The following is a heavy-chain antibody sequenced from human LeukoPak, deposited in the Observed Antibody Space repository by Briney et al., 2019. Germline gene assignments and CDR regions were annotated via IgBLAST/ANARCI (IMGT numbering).Heavy chain of an antibody. Sequence: GASLQISCKGSGYIFTSYWIGWVRQLPGKGLEWMGIIYPGDSDTRYSPSFQGHVTISADKSSSPAYLQRSSLKASETAMYYCARLGILTGYSDDYWGQGTLVTVSS. J-gene: IGHJ4*02. CDR1: GYIFTSYW. CDR2: IYPGDSDT. CDR3: ARLGILTGYSDDY. V-gene: IGHV5-51*01. D-gene: IGHD3-9*01.